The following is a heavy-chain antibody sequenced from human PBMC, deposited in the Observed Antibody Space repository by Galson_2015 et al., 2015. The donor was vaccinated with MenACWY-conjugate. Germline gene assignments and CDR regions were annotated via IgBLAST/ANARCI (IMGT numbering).Heavy chain of an antibody. CDR1: GYTFTNYA. CDR2: INAGNGNT. V-gene: IGHV1-3*01. Sequence: SVKVSCKASGYTFTNYAMHWVRQAPGQRLEWMGWINAGNGNTKYSQKFQGRVTITKDTSASTAYMELSSLRSEDTAVYYCARGEITIFGVLILGWFDPWGQGTLVTVSS. J-gene: IGHJ5*02. D-gene: IGHD3-3*01. CDR3: ARGEITIFGVLILGWFDP.